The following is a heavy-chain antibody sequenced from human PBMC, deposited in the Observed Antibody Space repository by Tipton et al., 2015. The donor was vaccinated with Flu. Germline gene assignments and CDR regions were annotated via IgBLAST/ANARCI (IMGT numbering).Heavy chain of an antibody. CDR1: GYSFTSYW. D-gene: IGHD2-21*01. Sequence: QLVQSGAEVKKPGESLKISCKGSGYSFTSYWIGWVRQMPGKGLEWMGIIYPGDSDTRYSPSFQGQVTISADKSISTAYLQWSSLKASDTAMYYWARHVVDTVEYNWFGPWGQGTLVTVSS. CDR3: ARHVVDTVEYNWFGP. V-gene: IGHV5-51*01. J-gene: IGHJ5*02. CDR2: IYPGDSDT.